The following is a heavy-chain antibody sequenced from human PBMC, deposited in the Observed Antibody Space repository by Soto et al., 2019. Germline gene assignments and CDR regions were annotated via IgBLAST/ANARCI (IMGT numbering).Heavy chain of an antibody. Sequence: SETLSLTCSVSGCSISSYYWSWIRQPPGKGLEWIAYIYYSGSTNYNPSLKSRVTISIDTSKNQFSLKLSSVTAADTAVYYCARLRGHNYYFDYWGQGTLVTVSS. CDR3: ARLRGHNYYFDY. CDR1: GCSISSYY. J-gene: IGHJ4*02. D-gene: IGHD1-1*01. V-gene: IGHV4-59*08. CDR2: IYYSGST.